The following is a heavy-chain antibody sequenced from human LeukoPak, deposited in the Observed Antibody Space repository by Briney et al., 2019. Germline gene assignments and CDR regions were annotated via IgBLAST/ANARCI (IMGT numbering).Heavy chain of an antibody. CDR2: IYYSGST. CDR1: GGSVSSGSYY. V-gene: IGHV4-61*01. J-gene: IGHJ4*02. D-gene: IGHD4-11*01. CDR3: ARGVGLTTLTPNDY. Sequence: PSETLSLTCTVSGGSVSSGSYYWSWIRQPPGKGLEWIGYIYYSGSTNYNPSLKSRVTISVDTSKNQFSLKLSSVTAADTAVYYCARGVGLTTLTPNDYWGQGTLVTVSS.